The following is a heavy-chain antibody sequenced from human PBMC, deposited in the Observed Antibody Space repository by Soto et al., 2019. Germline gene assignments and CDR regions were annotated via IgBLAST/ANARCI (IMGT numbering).Heavy chain of an antibody. J-gene: IGHJ4*02. V-gene: IGHV3-48*02. CDR1: GFTFNSFS. Sequence: EVQLVESGGGSVQPGGSRSLSCAASGFTFNSFSMNWVRQAPGKGLEWVSYISSNSDTIYYADSVKGRFTISRDNDKKSLYLQMNSLRDEDTAVYYCARGRSCCAVGTIGGDWGQGTLVTGSS. CDR2: ISSNSDTI. D-gene: IGHD5-12*01. CDR3: ARGRSCCAVGTIGGD.